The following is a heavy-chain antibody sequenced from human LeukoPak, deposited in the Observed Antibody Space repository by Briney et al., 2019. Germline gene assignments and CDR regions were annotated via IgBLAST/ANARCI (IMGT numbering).Heavy chain of an antibody. J-gene: IGHJ4*02. D-gene: IGHD2-21*01. CDR3: ARTQNYCGGDCYLFDY. CDR2: IYYSGST. Sequence: TLSLTCTVSGGSISSGDYYWRWIRQPPGKGLEWIGYIYYSGSTYYNPSLKSRVTISVDTSKNQFSLKLSSVTAADTAVYYCARTQNYCGGDCYLFDYWGQGTLVTVSS. V-gene: IGHV4-30-4*08. CDR1: GGSISSGDYY.